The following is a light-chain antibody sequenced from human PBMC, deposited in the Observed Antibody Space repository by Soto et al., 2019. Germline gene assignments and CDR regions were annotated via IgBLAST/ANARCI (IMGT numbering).Light chain of an antibody. J-gene: IGKJ4*01. V-gene: IGKV1-9*01. CDR1: QDIRSY. CDR2: AAS. CDR3: QQFDNYPR. Sequence: DIQLTQSPSFLSASVGDRVTITCRASQDIRSYLAWYQQKPGKAPNLLIYAASTLQSGVPSRFSGSGSGTEFTLTISSLQPEDFATYYCQQFDNYPRFGGGTKVEIK.